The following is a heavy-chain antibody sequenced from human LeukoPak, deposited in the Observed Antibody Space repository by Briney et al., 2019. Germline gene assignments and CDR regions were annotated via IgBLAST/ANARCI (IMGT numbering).Heavy chain of an antibody. D-gene: IGHD1-1*01. Sequence: ASVKVSCKASGYTFTGYYIHWVRQAPGQGLEWMGWINPNSGGTNYAQKFQGRVTMTRDTSITTAYMELSRLRSDDTAVYYCARDTSLTTGTVYYYMDVWGKGTTVTVSS. J-gene: IGHJ6*03. V-gene: IGHV1-2*02. CDR2: INPNSGGT. CDR3: ARDTSLTTGTVYYYMDV. CDR1: GYTFTGYY.